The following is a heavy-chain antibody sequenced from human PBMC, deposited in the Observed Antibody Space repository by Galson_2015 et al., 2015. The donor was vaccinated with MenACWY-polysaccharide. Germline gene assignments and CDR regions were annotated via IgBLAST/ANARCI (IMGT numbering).Heavy chain of an antibody. V-gene: IGHV4-39*01. D-gene: IGHD2-2*01. J-gene: IGHJ3*02. CDR3: ARAPTPYCSSTSCFNKYAFDI. CDR1: GDSISSRSYH. Sequence: ETLSLTCSVSGDSISSRSYHWGWIRQSPGKGLEWIGIIYYSGNTYYNPSLESRVTISVDTSRNLFSPKLSSVTAADTALYYCARAPTPYCSSTSCFNKYAFDIWGQGTMVTVSS. CDR2: IYYSGNT.